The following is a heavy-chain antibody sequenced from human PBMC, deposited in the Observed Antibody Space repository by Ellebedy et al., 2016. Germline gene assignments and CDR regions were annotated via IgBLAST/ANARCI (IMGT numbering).Heavy chain of an antibody. CDR2: INHSGST. D-gene: IGHD3-10*01. Sequence: SETLSLXXAVYGGSFSGYYWSWIRQPPGKGLEWIGEINHSGSTNYNPSLKSRVTISVDTSKNQFSLKLSSVTAADTAVYYCARSPRLWFGEFGYDYWGQGTLVTVSS. CDR1: GGSFSGYY. J-gene: IGHJ4*02. V-gene: IGHV4-34*01. CDR3: ARSPRLWFGEFGYDY.